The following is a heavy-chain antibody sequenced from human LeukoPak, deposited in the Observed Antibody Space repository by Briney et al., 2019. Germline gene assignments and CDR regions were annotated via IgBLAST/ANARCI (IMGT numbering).Heavy chain of an antibody. CDR2: ISAYNGNT. CDR1: GYTFTSYG. Sequence: ASVKVSCKASGYTFTSYGISWVRQAPGQGLEWMGWISAYNGNTNYAQKLQGRVTMTTDTSTSTAYMELRSLGSDDTAVYYCARAPYDFWSGYYVPLPFDYWGQGTLVTVSS. D-gene: IGHD3-3*01. V-gene: IGHV1-18*01. J-gene: IGHJ4*02. CDR3: ARAPYDFWSGYYVPLPFDY.